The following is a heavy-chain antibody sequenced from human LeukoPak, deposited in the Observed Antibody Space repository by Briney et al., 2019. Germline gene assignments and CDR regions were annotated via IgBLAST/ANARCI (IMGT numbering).Heavy chain of an antibody. CDR2: ISGSGGST. D-gene: IGHD3-9*01. CDR3: AKEGDFYDILTNY. Sequence: GGSLRLSCAASGFTFRTYAMSWVRQAPGKGLEWGSGISGSGGSTYYADSVKGRFTISRDNSKNTLYLQMNSLRAEDTAVYYCAKEGDFYDILTNYWGQGTLVTVSS. V-gene: IGHV3-23*01. CDR1: GFTFRTYA. J-gene: IGHJ4*02.